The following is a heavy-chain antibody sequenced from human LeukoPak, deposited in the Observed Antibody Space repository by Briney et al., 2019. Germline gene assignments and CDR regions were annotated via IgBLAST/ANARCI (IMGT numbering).Heavy chain of an antibody. J-gene: IGHJ4*02. V-gene: IGHV3-23*01. CDR2: LSGGSAVT. D-gene: IGHD5-12*01. CDR1: GFTFANYA. CDR3: AKKRLPGVGGNSLDY. Sequence: GGSLRLSCTASGFTFANYAINWVRQAPGKGLEWVSLLSGGSAVTQFADFVKGRFTISRDNSKNTLYLQMNSLRAEDTAVYYCAKKRLPGVGGNSLDYWGPGTLVTVSS.